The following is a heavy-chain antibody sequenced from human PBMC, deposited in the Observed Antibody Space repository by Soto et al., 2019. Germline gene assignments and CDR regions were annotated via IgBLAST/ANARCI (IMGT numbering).Heavy chain of an antibody. CDR1: GYTFTSYG. Sequence: QVKLVQSGAEVKKPGASVKVSCKASGYTFTSYGISWVRQAPGQGLEWMGWISAYNGNTNYAQKLQGRVTMTTDTSTRTAYMELRSLRSDDTAVYYCASDGHYYDSSGYTFDYWGQGTLVTVSS. V-gene: IGHV1-18*01. CDR3: ASDGHYYDSSGYTFDY. J-gene: IGHJ4*02. CDR2: ISAYNGNT. D-gene: IGHD3-22*01.